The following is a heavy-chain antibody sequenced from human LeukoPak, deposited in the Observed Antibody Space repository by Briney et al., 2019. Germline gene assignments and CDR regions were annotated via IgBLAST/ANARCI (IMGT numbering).Heavy chain of an antibody. CDR2: IYYSGST. V-gene: IGHV4-59*12. D-gene: IGHD3-3*01. CDR1: GGSISSYY. CDR3: ASNNPNYYDFWSGSPSADY. J-gene: IGHJ4*02. Sequence: PSETLSLTCTVSGGSISSYYWSWMRQPPGKGLELIGYIYYSGSTNYNPSLKSRVTISVDTSKNQFSLKLSSVTAADTAVYYCASNNPNYYDFWSGSPSADYWGQGTLVTVSS.